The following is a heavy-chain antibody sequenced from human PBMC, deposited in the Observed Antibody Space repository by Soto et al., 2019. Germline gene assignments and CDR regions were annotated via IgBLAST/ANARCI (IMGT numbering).Heavy chain of an antibody. Sequence: GGSLRLSCAASGFTFSSYSMNWVRQAPGKGLEWVSSISSSSSYIYYADSVKGRFTISRDNAKNSLYLQMNSLRAEDTAVYYCARDRSSDPPQYSSSLSDYWGQGTLVTVSS. CDR2: ISSSSSYI. CDR3: ARDRSSDPPQYSSSLSDY. J-gene: IGHJ4*02. V-gene: IGHV3-21*01. D-gene: IGHD6-13*01. CDR1: GFTFSSYS.